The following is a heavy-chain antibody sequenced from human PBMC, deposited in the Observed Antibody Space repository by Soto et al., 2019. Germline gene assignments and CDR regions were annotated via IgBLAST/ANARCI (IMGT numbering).Heavy chain of an antibody. J-gene: IGHJ3*02. CDR1: GGSISSSSQY. CDR2: IHYSGTS. V-gene: IGHV4-39*01. CDR3: ATYRKFFQI. Sequence: SETLSLTCTVSGGSISSSSQYWGWIRQPPGKGLEWIGSIHYSGTSYYNPSLKSRVTIFVDTSKNQLSLKLSSVTAADTAVYYCATYRKFFQIWGQGTKVTVSS.